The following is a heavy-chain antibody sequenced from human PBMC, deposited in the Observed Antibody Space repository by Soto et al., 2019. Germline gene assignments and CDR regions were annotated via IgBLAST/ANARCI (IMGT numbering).Heavy chain of an antibody. CDR2: ISYEGSNK. Sequence: QVQLVESGGGVVQPGRSLRLSCAASGFTFSSYAMHWVRQAPGKGLEWVAVISYEGSNKYYADSVKGRFTISRDNSKNTLYLQLNSLRAEDTAVYYCARDSDWFDPWGQGTLVTVSS. V-gene: IGHV3-30-3*01. CDR3: ARDSDWFDP. CDR1: GFTFSSYA. J-gene: IGHJ5*02.